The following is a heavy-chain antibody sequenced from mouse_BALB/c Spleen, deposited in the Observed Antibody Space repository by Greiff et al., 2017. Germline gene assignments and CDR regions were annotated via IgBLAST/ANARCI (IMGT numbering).Heavy chain of an antibody. Sequence: VQLQQSGAELVKPGASVKLSCTASGFNIKDTYMHWVKQRPEQGLEWIGRIDPANGNTKYDPKFQGKATITADTSSNTAYLQLSSLTSEDTAVYYCAPYYYVSSPLYAMDYWGQGTSVTVSS. CDR2: IDPANGNT. J-gene: IGHJ4*01. V-gene: IGHV14-3*02. CDR1: GFNIKDTY. CDR3: APYYYVSSPLYAMDY. D-gene: IGHD1-1*01.